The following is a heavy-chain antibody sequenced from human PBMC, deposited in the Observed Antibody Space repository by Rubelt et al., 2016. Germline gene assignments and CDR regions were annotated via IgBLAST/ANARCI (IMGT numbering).Heavy chain of an antibody. J-gene: IGHJ4*02. Sequence: QLQLQESGPGLVKPSETLSLTCTVSGGSISSSSYYWGWIRQPPGKGLEWIGSIYYSGSTYYNPSRKSRVIISVDTSKNQFSPKLSSVTAADTAVFYFASVCYYDSSGYWMYCQSLDYWGQGTLVTVSS. D-gene: IGHD3-22*01. CDR2: IYYSGST. V-gene: IGHV4-39*01. CDR1: GGSISSSSYY. CDR3: ASVCYYDSSGYWMYCQSLDY.